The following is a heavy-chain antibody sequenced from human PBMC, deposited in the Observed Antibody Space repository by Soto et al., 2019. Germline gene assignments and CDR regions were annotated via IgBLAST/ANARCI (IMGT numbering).Heavy chain of an antibody. Sequence: EVQLLASGGGLVHTGGSLRLSCAASGLTFTSYAMSWVRQAPGKGLEWVSGLSGSGGTTYYADSVKGRFTISRDNSKNPLYLQMNSLRAEDTAVYYCAKDRRISMVRGYYFEYWGQGTLVTVSS. CDR2: LSGSGGTT. J-gene: IGHJ4*02. CDR3: AKDRRISMVRGYYFEY. V-gene: IGHV3-23*01. D-gene: IGHD3-10*01. CDR1: GLTFTSYA.